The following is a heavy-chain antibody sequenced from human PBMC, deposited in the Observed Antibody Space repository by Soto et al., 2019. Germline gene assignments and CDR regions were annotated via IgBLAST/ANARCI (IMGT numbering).Heavy chain of an antibody. D-gene: IGHD6-13*01. CDR2: VKQDGSEK. Sequence: GGSLILSCAASGFSFNSYWMSWVRQAPGKGPEWVANVKQDGSEKYYVDFVKGRFTISRDNARSSLYLQMNSLRAEDTAVYYCARDLGVAAAGWGYYFYNGMDVWGQGTTVTVSS. V-gene: IGHV3-7*03. CDR1: GFSFNSYW. CDR3: ARDLGVAAAGWGYYFYNGMDV. J-gene: IGHJ6*02.